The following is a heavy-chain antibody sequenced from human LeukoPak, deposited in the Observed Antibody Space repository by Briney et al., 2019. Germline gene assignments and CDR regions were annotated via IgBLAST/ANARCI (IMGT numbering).Heavy chain of an antibody. D-gene: IGHD1-1*01. J-gene: IGHJ4*02. Sequence: GESLKISCKGAAYKFSNYWIAWVRQRPGEDLEWMGIIYPDDSDTRYSPSFQDLVTISADKSISTAYLQWTSLKASDTAINYCARRDTTYFDYWGQGSLVTVSS. V-gene: IGHV5-51*01. CDR2: IYPDDSDT. CDR3: ARRDTTYFDY. CDR1: AYKFSNYW.